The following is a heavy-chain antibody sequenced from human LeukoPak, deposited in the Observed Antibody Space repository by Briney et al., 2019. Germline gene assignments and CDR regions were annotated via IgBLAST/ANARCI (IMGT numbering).Heavy chain of an antibody. CDR2: INPDSGDT. D-gene: IGHD3-3*01. CDR3: ARGPITIFGVSVGNWFDP. CDR1: GYTFTAYY. J-gene: IGHJ5*02. Sequence: GASVKVSCKASGYTFTAYYMYWVRQAPGQGLEWLGRINPDSGDTKYVENLQGRVTMTRDTSISTVYMDLSRLRSDDTAVYYCARGPITIFGVSVGNWFDPWGQGTLVTVSS. V-gene: IGHV1-2*06.